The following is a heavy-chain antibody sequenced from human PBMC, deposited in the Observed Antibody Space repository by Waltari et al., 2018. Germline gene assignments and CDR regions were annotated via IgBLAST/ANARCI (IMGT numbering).Heavy chain of an antibody. CDR3: AKDFGRGLLQHRLYYSHYMDV. CDR1: GFTFNNYA. Sequence: EVQLLESGGGLVQPGGSLRLSCAASGFTFNNYAMNWVRQAPGKGLEWVSIIYSAAGITYYAGSVKGRFTISRDNSKNTLYLQMNSLRAEDTAVYYCAKDFGRGLLQHRLYYSHYMDVWGKGTTVTVSS. CDR2: IYSAAGIT. D-gene: IGHD3-16*01. V-gene: IGHV3-23*03. J-gene: IGHJ6*03.